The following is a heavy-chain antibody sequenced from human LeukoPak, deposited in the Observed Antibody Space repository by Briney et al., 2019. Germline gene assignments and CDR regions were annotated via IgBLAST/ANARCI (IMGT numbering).Heavy chain of an antibody. CDR1: GGSISSYY. V-gene: IGHV4-34*01. CDR3: ARVLGTMIVVALRNGGAFDI. J-gene: IGHJ3*02. Sequence: SETLSLTCTVSGGSISSYYWSWIRQPPGKGLEWIGEINHSGSTNYNPSLKSRVTISVDTSKNQFSLKLSSVTAADTAVYYCARVLGTMIVVALRNGGAFDIWGQGTMVTVSS. CDR2: INHSGST. D-gene: IGHD3-22*01.